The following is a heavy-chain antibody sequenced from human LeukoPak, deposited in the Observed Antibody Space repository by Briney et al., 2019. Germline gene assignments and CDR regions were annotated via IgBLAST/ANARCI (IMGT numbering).Heavy chain of an antibody. V-gene: IGHV3-23*01. J-gene: IGHJ4*02. CDR3: AKGQSTIATRSFDS. Sequence: PGGSLRLSCAASGFTFSAYGMNWVRQAPGKGLEWVSTISTNSVATYYSDSVKGRFTISRDNSKNTLFLRMNSLRAEDTAIYYCAKGQSTIATRSFDSWGQGTLVTVSS. D-gene: IGHD6-6*01. CDR1: GFTFSAYG. CDR2: ISTNSVAT.